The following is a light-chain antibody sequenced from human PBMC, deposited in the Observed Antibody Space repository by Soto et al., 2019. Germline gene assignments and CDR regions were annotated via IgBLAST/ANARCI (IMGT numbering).Light chain of an antibody. J-gene: IGKJ1*01. CDR2: AAS. CDR3: RQSYGSLWT. Sequence: DIQMTQSPSSLSASVRDSVTITCRASQNIRNYLNWYQQKPGRAPKILIYAASSLQSGVPSRFTGGGSGTDFSLTITSRLPDDYVTYYCRQSYGSLWTFGQGTKVEI. CDR1: QNIRNY. V-gene: IGKV1-39*01.